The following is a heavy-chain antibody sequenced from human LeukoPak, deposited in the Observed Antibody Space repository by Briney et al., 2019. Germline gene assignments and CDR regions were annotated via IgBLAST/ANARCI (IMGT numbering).Heavy chain of an antibody. CDR2: ISSNGGST. Sequence: GSLRLSCAASGFTFSSYAMHWVRQAPGKGLEYVSAISSNGGSTYYANSVKGRFTISRDNSKNTLYLQMGSLRAEDMAVYYCAATLYYYYYMDVWGKGTTVTVSS. J-gene: IGHJ6*03. V-gene: IGHV3-64*01. CDR1: GFTFSSYA. CDR3: AATLYYYYYMDV.